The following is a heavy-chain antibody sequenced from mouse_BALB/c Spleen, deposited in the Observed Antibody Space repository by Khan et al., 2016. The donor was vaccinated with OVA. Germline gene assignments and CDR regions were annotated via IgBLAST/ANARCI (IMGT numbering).Heavy chain of an antibody. J-gene: IGHJ2*01. CDR3: ARGNYCGYYVDY. CDR1: GYSITSGYV. D-gene: IGHD1-1*01. V-gene: IGHV3-2*02. Sequence: EVQLQESGPGLVKPSQSLSLTCTVTGYSITSGYVWNWIRQLPGNKLEWMGYISYSGGTSYNPSLKSRISITRDTSKNQFFLQLNSVTTEDTSTNYCARGNYCGYYVDYWGQGTPLTGSS. CDR2: ISYSGGT.